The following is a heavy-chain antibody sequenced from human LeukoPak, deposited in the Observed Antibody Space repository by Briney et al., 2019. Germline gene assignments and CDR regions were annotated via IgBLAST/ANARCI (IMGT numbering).Heavy chain of an antibody. D-gene: IGHD3-10*01. CDR3: ANSRGYGSGNL. J-gene: IGHJ4*02. CDR2: VSGSGDRT. V-gene: IGHV3-23*01. Sequence: PGGSRRLSWAASGFTFSNYAMSWVRQAPGKGLEWISAVSGSGDRTYYAGSVKGRFTISRDNSKNIVYLRMNSLRAEDTAVYFCANSRGYGSGNLWGQGTLVTVSS. CDR1: GFTFSNYA.